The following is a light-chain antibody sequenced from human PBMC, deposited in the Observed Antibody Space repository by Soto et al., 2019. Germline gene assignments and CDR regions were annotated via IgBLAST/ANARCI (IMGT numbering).Light chain of an antibody. J-gene: IGKJ2*01. CDR3: QHRTSRYT. V-gene: IGKV3D-20*02. CDR1: QSVSSSY. CDR2: AAS. Sequence: ELLLTQSPGPLSLSPGERATLSCRASQSVSSSYFAWYQHPPGRAPRLLIDAASSRASGIPDRCSGGGSRTYFPLTISRLEPEYVAVYYCQHRTSRYTFGQGTKVDIK.